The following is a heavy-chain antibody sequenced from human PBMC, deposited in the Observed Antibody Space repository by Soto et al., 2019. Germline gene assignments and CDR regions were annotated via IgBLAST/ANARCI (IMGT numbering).Heavy chain of an antibody. CDR1: GGSISSSSYY. CDR3: ASLGVAMTGSYPYYYYYGIDV. D-gene: IGHD3-9*01. Sequence: SETLSLTCTVSGGSISSSSYYWGWIRQPPGKGLEWIGSIYYSGSTYYNPSLKSRVTISVDTSKNQFSLKLSSVTAADTAVYYCASLGVAMTGSYPYYYYYGIDVWGQGTTVTVSS. CDR2: IYYSGST. V-gene: IGHV4-39*01. J-gene: IGHJ6*02.